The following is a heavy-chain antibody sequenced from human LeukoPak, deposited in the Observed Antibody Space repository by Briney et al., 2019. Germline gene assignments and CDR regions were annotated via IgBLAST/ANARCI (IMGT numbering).Heavy chain of an antibody. CDR2: IDSGEST. D-gene: IGHD6-19*01. J-gene: IGHJ4*02. V-gene: IGHV4-59*01. Sequence: SETLSLTCTVSDGSISSYYWSWIRQPPGEGLEWIGHIDSGESTNYNPSLKSRVTIYIDTTKNKLSLHLSSVTAADTAVYYCASGQWLVRDFDYWGQGTLVTVSS. CDR3: ASGQWLVRDFDY. CDR1: DGSISSYY.